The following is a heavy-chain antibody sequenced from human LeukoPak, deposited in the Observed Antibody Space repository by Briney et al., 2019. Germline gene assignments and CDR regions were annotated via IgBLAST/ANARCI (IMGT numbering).Heavy chain of an antibody. CDR1: GYTFTSYD. Sequence: ASVKVSCKASGYTFTSYDINWVRQATGQGLEWMGWMNPNSGNTGYAQTFQGRVTMTRNTSISTAYMELSSLRSEDTAVYYCARDEYLGGNDAFDIWGQGTMVTVSS. CDR3: ARDEYLGGNDAFDI. V-gene: IGHV1-8*01. J-gene: IGHJ3*02. D-gene: IGHD2-15*01. CDR2: MNPNSGNT.